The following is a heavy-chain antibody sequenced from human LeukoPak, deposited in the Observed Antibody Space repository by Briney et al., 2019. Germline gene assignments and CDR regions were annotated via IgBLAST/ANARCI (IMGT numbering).Heavy chain of an antibody. CDR2: MNPNSGNT. CDR1: GYTLTSYD. CDR3: ARRIAAAGTTLGY. V-gene: IGHV1-8*01. J-gene: IGHJ4*02. Sequence: ASVKVSCKASGYTLTSYDINWVRQATGQGLEWMGWMNPNSGNTGYAQKFQGRVTMTRNTSISTAYMEVSSLGSEDTAVYYCARRIAAAGTTLGYWGQGTLVTVSS. D-gene: IGHD6-13*01.